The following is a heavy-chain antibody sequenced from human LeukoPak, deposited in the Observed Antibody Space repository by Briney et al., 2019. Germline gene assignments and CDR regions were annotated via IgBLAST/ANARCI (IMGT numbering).Heavy chain of an antibody. Sequence: GASGKVSGKASGFTVTGSAVKWGGQAGGQRLGGMGWIVVGSGNTNFAQKFQERVIITRDMSTGTAYMELASLRSEDTAIYYCAADVPGYNSTWSLLWGQGTLVTVSS. D-gene: IGHD6-13*01. CDR3: AADVPGYNSTWSLL. CDR2: IVVGSGNT. V-gene: IGHV1-58*01. J-gene: IGHJ4*02. CDR1: GFTVTGSA.